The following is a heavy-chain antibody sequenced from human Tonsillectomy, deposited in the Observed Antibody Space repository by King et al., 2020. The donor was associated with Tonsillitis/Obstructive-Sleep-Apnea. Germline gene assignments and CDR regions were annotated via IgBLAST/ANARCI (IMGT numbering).Heavy chain of an antibody. Sequence: VQLVESGGGLVQPGGSLRLSCTASGFTFSSYSMNCVRQAPGRGLEWVSYISSSSSHTYYADSVRGRFTISRDNAKNSLYLQLNSLRDEDTAIFYGARGGWDYWGQGTLVTLSS. CDR1: GFTFSSYS. J-gene: IGHJ4*02. CDR2: ISSSSSHT. V-gene: IGHV3-48*02. CDR3: ARGGWDY. D-gene: IGHD6-19*01.